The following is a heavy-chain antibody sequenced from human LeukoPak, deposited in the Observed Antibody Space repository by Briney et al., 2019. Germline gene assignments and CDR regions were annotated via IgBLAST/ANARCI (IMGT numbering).Heavy chain of an antibody. D-gene: IGHD3/OR15-3a*01. CDR2: IYHSGST. CDR1: GHSISSGYY. V-gene: IGHV4-38-2*01. J-gene: IGHJ6*03. CDR3: ARGASLDWLQEFYYYYMDV. Sequence: SETLSLTCAVSGHSISSGYYWGWIRQPPGKGLEWIGSIYHSGSTYYNPSLKSRVTISVDTSKNQFSLKLSSVTAADTAVYYCARGASLDWLQEFYYYYMDVWGKGTTVTVSS.